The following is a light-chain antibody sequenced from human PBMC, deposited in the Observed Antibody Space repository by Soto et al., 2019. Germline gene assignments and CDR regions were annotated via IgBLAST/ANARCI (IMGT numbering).Light chain of an antibody. J-gene: IGLJ1*01. CDR2: DVN. CDR1: SSDVGGYIF. Sequence: QSVLTQPPSASGSPGQSVTTSCTGTSSDVGGYIFVSWYQQHPGKVPKLIIYDVNKRPSGVPDRFSGSKYGNTASLTVSGLQAEDEGDYYCVSFAGGTYVFGTGTKVTVL. CDR3: VSFAGGTYV. V-gene: IGLV2-8*01.